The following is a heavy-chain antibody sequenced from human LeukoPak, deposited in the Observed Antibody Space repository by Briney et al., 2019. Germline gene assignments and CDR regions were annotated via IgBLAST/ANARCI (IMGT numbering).Heavy chain of an antibody. D-gene: IGHD6-13*01. J-gene: IGHJ4*02. CDR2: INPNSGGT. CDR3: ARGPSRGYSSSWYWNY. CDR1: GYTFTCYY. Sequence: ASVKVSCKASGYTFTCYYMHWVRQAPGQGLEGRGWINPNSGGTNYAQKFQGWVTMTRDTSISTASMELSRLRSDDTAVYYCARGPSRGYSSSWYWNYWGQGTLVTVSS. V-gene: IGHV1-2*04.